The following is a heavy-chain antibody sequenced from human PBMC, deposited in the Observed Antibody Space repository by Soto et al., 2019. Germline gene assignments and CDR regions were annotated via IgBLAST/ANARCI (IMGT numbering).Heavy chain of an antibody. CDR1: GFTFSSYA. CDR3: ARALSEYSSSDY. J-gene: IGHJ4*02. V-gene: IGHV3-30-3*01. D-gene: IGHD6-6*01. Sequence: QVQLVESGGGVVQPGRSLRLSCAASGFTFSSYAMHWVRQAPGKGLEWVAVISYDGSNKYYADSVKGRFTISRDNSKNTLYLQRNSLRAEDTTVYYCARALSEYSSSDYWGQGTLVTVSS. CDR2: ISYDGSNK.